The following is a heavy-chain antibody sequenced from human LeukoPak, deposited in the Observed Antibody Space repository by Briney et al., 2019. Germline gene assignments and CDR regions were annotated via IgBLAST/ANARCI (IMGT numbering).Heavy chain of an antibody. CDR2: IYYSGST. V-gene: IGHV4-59*12. CDR3: ARGFRNVDY. D-gene: IGHD1-1*01. Sequence: SETLSLTCTVSGGSISSYYWSWIRQPPGKGLEWIGYIYYSGSTNYNPSLKSRVTISVDTSKNQFSLKLSSVTAADTAVYYCARGFRNVDYWGQGTLVTDSS. J-gene: IGHJ4*02. CDR1: GGSISSYY.